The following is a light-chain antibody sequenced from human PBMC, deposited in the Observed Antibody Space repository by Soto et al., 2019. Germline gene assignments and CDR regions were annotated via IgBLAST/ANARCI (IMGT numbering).Light chain of an antibody. CDR3: QQRRSRPLT. V-gene: IGKV3-11*01. J-gene: IGKJ4*01. CDR1: QSISSY. CDR2: DGS. Sequence: EIVLTQSPATLSLSPGERATLSCRASQSISSYLAWYQQKPGQAPRLLIYDGSNRATGIPARFSGSGSETDFTLTISSLEPEDFASYYCQQRRSRPLTFGGGNKVEIK.